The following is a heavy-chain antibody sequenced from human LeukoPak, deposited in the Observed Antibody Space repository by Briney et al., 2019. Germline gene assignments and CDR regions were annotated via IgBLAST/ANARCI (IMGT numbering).Heavy chain of an antibody. J-gene: IGHJ3*02. CDR3: ARDNYYDSSGYYFGAFDI. D-gene: IGHD3-22*01. CDR1: GGSISSGGYY. CDR2: IYHSGST. V-gene: IGHV4-30-2*01. Sequence: SETLSLTCTVSGGSISSGGYYWSWIRQPPGKGLEWIGYIYHSGSTYYNPSLKSRVTISVDRSKNQFSLKLSSVTAADTAVYYCARDNYYDSSGYYFGAFDIWGQGTMVTVSS.